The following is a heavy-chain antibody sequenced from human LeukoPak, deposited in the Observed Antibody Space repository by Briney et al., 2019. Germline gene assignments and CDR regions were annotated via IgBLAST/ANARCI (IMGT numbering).Heavy chain of an antibody. V-gene: IGHV4-34*01. CDR3: ARRPPYGDYAFDY. CDR1: GGSXXXXY. D-gene: IGHD4-17*01. Sequence: TLSLTXXXXGGSXXXXYWSWSRXPPGKGVEWSGEINHSGGTNYNPSLKSRVTISVETCKNECSLKGSDVTAAETAVYYCARRPPYGDYAFDYWGQGTLVTVSS. CDR2: INHSGGT. J-gene: IGHJ4*02.